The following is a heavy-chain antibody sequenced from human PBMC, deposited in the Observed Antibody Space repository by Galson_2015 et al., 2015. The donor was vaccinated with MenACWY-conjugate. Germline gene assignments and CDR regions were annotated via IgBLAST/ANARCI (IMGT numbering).Heavy chain of an antibody. CDR2: ISGSGGST. V-gene: IGHV3-23*01. J-gene: IGHJ6*02. CDR1: GFTFSSYA. Sequence: SLRLSCAASGFTFSSYAMNWVRQAPGKGLEWVSTISGSGGSTYYADSVKGRFTISRDNSKTTLYLQMNSLRAEDTAVYYCAKGLRFLEWVYHGMDVWGQGTSVTVSS. CDR3: AKGLRFLEWVYHGMDV. D-gene: IGHD3-3*01.